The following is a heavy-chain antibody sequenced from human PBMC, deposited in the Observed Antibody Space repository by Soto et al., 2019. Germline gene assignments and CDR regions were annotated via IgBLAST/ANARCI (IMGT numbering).Heavy chain of an antibody. CDR3: ARVGFSSLPYYFDY. Sequence: SVKVSCKASGGTFSSYTISWVRQAPGQGLEWMGRIIPILGIANYAQKFQGRVTITADKSTSTAYMELSSLRSEDTAVYYCARVGFSSLPYYFDYWGQGTLVTVSS. D-gene: IGHD3-3*01. J-gene: IGHJ4*02. CDR2: IIPILGIA. CDR1: GGTFSSYT. V-gene: IGHV1-69*02.